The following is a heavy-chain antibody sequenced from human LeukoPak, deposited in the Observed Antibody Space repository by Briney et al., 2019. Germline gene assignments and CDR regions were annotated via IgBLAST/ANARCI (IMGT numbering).Heavy chain of an antibody. V-gene: IGHV4-4*09. CDR1: VGSIGAYH. CDR2: FYAGGNT. Sequence: SETLSLPCTVSVGSIGAYHWTWIRESPGGGLVGIGYFYAGGNTRYNSSLESRVSISVDTSKNQFSLTLNTVTAADTAAYYCARGVSGLWIAFDYWGQGTLVTVSS. CDR3: ARGVSGLWIAFDY. J-gene: IGHJ4*02. D-gene: IGHD1-1*01.